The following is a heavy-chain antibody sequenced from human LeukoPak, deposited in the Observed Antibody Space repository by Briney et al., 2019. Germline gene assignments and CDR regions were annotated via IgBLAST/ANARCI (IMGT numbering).Heavy chain of an antibody. V-gene: IGHV3-23*01. D-gene: IGHD3-22*01. CDR3: AKRGVVIRVILVGFHKEAYYFDS. CDR1: GITLSNYG. J-gene: IGHJ4*02. Sequence: HPGGSLRFSCAVSGITLSNYGMSWVRQAPGRGLEWVAGISDSGGSTNYADSVKGRFTISRDNPKNTLYLQMNSLRAEDTAVYFCAKRGVVIRVILVGFHKEAYYFDSWGQGALVTVSS. CDR2: ISDSGGST.